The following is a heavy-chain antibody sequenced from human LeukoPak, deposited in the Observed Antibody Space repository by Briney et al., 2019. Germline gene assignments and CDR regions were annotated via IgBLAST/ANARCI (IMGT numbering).Heavy chain of an antibody. CDR2: IGRGSGSI. D-gene: IGHD5-18*01. J-gene: IGHJ4*02. CDR3: ARRATTDRGYSYGLDY. CDR1: GFTFSSYC. Sequence: PRGSLRLSCAASGFTFSSYCMSWVRQAPGKGLEWLSYIGRGSGSIYYADSVTGRFTITRDNAKNSPYLQMNSLRAEDTAVYYCARRATTDRGYSYGLDYWGQGPLVTVSS. V-gene: IGHV3-48*04.